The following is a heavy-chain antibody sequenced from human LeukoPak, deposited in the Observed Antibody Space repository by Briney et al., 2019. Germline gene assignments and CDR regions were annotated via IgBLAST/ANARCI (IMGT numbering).Heavy chain of an antibody. J-gene: IGHJ5*01. Sequence: GGSPRLSCAASGFTFSSYGMHWVRQAPGKGLEWVAFIRYDGSNKYYADSVKGRFTISRDNSKNTLYLQMNSLRAEDTAVYYCAKEPREYCSSTSCPNWFDSWGQGTLVTVSS. D-gene: IGHD2-2*01. V-gene: IGHV3-30*02. CDR2: IRYDGSNK. CDR3: AKEPREYCSSTSCPNWFDS. CDR1: GFTFSSYG.